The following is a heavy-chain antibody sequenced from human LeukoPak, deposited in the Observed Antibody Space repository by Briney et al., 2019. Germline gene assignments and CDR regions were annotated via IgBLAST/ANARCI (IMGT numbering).Heavy chain of an antibody. CDR2: IRNFGET. J-gene: IGHJ4*02. V-gene: IGHV3-23*01. CDR1: GFTFRNYA. D-gene: IGHD4-17*01. CDR3: ANIPPFDYGDYAIRLD. Sequence: GGSLRLSCAASGFTFRNYAMAWVRQAPGKGLEWVSSIRNFGETHYADSVRGRFIISRDNSQNTLYLRMNSLRAEDSALYYCANIPPFDYGDYAIRLDWGQGTLVTVSS.